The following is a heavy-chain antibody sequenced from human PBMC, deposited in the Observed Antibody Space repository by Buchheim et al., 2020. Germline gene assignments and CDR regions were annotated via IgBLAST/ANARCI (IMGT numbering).Heavy chain of an antibody. J-gene: IGHJ4*02. CDR2: INHSGIT. CDR3: ASARTGWYPMGI. V-gene: IGHV4-34*01. D-gene: IGHD6-19*01. CDR1: GGSFSDYV. Sequence: QVQLQQWGAGLLKPSETLSLTCAVSGGSFSDYVWNWIRQPPGKGLEWIGEINHSGITKYNPSLKSRVTISVDTSKNQFSLKLTAVTAADTAVYHCASARTGWYPMGIWDQGTL.